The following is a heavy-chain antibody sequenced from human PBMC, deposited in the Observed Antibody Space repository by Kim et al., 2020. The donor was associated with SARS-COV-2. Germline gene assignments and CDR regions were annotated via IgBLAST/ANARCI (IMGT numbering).Heavy chain of an antibody. CDR1: GFTFSSYG. CDR3: AKRIHYYDSSGSAGDAFDI. D-gene: IGHD3-22*01. V-gene: IGHV3-30*18. CDR2: ISYDGSNK. Sequence: GGSLRLSCAASGFTFSSYGMHWVRQAPGKGLEWVAVISYDGSNKYYADSVKGRFTISRDNSKNTLYLQMNSLRAEDTAVYYCAKRIHYYDSSGSAGDAFDIWGQGTMVTVPS. J-gene: IGHJ3*02.